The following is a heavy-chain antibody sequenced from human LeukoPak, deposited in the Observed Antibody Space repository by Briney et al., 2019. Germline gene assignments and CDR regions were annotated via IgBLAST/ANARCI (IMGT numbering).Heavy chain of an antibody. D-gene: IGHD1-26*01. CDR3: TTERELLFFDY. CDR1: GFTLSNAW. CDR2: IKSKTDGGTT. J-gene: IGHJ4*02. Sequence: GGSLRLSCAASGFTLSNAWMSWVRHAPGKGLDWVGRIKSKTDGGTTDYAAPVKGRFTLSSDDSKNTLYLPLNSLKTEDTAVYYCTTERELLFFDYWGQGTLVTVSS. V-gene: IGHV3-15*01.